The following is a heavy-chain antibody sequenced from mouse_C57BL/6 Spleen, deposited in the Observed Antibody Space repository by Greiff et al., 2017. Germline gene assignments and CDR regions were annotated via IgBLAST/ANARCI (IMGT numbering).Heavy chain of an antibody. CDR3: ASVTTVVAPGFAY. D-gene: IGHD1-1*01. V-gene: IGHV5-17*01. Sequence: EVQLVESGGGLVKPGGSLKLSCAASGFTFSDYGMHWVRQAPEKGLEWVAYISSGSSTIYYADTVKGRFTISRDNDKNTLFLQMTSLRSEDTAMYYCASVTTVVAPGFAYWGQGTLVTVSA. J-gene: IGHJ3*01. CDR1: GFTFSDYG. CDR2: ISSGSSTI.